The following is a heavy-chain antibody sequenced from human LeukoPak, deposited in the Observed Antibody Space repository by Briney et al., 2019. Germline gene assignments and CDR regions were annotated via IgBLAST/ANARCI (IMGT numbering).Heavy chain of an antibody. D-gene: IGHD4-23*01. CDR2: IYYSGST. CDR1: GGSVSSDSYY. Sequence: SETLSLTCTVSGGSVSSDSYYRSWLRQPPGKGLEWIGHIYYSGSTNYKPSLKSRVTISVDTSKNQFSLKVSSVTAADTAVYYCARMVTSTYYFDYWGQGTLVTVSS. CDR3: ARMVTSTYYFDY. V-gene: IGHV4-61*01. J-gene: IGHJ4*02.